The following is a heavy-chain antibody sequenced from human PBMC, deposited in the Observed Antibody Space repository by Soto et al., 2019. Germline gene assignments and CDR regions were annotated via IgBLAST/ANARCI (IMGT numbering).Heavy chain of an antibody. CDR1: GDSISSDNYF. D-gene: IGHD2-8*01. CDR3: SREVNVVALSDAFDI. J-gene: IGHJ3*02. Sequence: QVQLQESGPGLVKPSQTLSLICTVSGDSISSDNYFCSWIRQPPVQVLEWIGYISNRGTPYYNPSLKSRVTIPLDTFRNRFYLDMDSVTAADTAVYYCSREVNVVALSDAFDIWGQGTMVTVSS. CDR2: ISNRGTP. V-gene: IGHV4-30-4*01.